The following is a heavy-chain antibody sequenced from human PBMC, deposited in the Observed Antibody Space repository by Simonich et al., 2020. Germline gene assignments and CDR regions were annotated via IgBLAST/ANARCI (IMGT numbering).Heavy chain of an antibody. J-gene: IGHJ4*02. CDR3: ARASRGTWWYYYFDY. CDR1: GYTFTSYG. D-gene: IGHD2-15*01. V-gene: IGHV1-18*01. CDR2: ISANNGNT. Sequence: QVQLVQSGAEVKKPGASVKVSCKASGYTFTSYGISWVRQAPGQGLEWMGGISANNGNTNYAQTIQGRGTMTTDTSTSTAYMELRSLRSDDTAVYYCARASRGTWWYYYFDYWGQGTLVTVSS.